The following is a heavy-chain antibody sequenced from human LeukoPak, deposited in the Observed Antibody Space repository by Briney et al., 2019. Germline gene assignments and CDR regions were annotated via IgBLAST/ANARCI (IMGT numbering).Heavy chain of an antibody. J-gene: IGHJ4*02. D-gene: IGHD3-22*01. CDR2: IIGSGGST. CDR3: AKDQYDSSGYFILPCDY. CDR1: GLTFSSSA. V-gene: IGHV3-23*01. Sequence: PGGSLRLSCAASGLTFSSSAMSWARQPPGKGLEWVSAIIGSGGSTYYADSVKGRFTISRDNSKNTLYLQVNSLRAEDTAVYYCAKDQYDSSGYFILPCDYWGQGTLVTVSS.